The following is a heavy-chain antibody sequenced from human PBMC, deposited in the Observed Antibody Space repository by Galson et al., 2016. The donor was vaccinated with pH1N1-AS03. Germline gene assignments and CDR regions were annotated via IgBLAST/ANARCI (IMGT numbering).Heavy chain of an antibody. D-gene: IGHD4-11*01. CDR2: IYYSGNS. V-gene: IGHV4-39*01. CDR1: GGSISSRDHY. Sequence: ETLSLTCTVSGGSISSRDHYWVWIRQTPGKGLEWIGHIYYSGNSYYNPSLKSRVNFSVDTSKNQFSLKLASVSAADTAVYYCAKTVFTDAFDIWSPGTRVSASS. CDR3: AKTVFTDAFDI. J-gene: IGHJ3*02.